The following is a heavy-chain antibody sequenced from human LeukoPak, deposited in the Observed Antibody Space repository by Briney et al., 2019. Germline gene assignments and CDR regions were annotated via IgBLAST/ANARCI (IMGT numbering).Heavy chain of an antibody. Sequence: PGGSLRLSCAAPGFTFSSYSMNWVRQAPGKGLEWVSYISSSSSTIYYADSVKGRFTISRDNAKNSLYLQMNSLRAEDTAVYYCARGLHYWGQGTLVTVSS. CDR3: ARGLHY. J-gene: IGHJ4*02. CDR1: GFTFSSYS. CDR2: ISSSSSTI. V-gene: IGHV3-48*01.